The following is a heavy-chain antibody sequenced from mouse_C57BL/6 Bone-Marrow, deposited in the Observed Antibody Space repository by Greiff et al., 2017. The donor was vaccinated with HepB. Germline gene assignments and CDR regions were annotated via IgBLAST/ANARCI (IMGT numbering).Heavy chain of an antibody. V-gene: IGHV1-19*01. D-gene: IGHD2-2*01. Sequence: VQLKESGPVLVKPGASVKMSCKASGYTFTDYYMNWVKQSHGKSLEWIGVINPYNGGTSYNQKFKGKATLTVDKSSSTAYMELNSLTSEDSAVYYCARWDGYGRWFAYWGQGTLVTVSA. CDR3: ARWDGYGRWFAY. CDR1: GYTFTDYY. CDR2: INPYNGGT. J-gene: IGHJ3*01.